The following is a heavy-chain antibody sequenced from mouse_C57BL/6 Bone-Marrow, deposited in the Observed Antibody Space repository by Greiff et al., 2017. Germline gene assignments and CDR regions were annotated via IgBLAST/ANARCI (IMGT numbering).Heavy chain of an antibody. CDR2: IDPDDGDT. CDR3: TTDYDSSYWYYDV. Sequence: EVQLQEPGAELVRPGASVKLSCTASGFNFKGDWMHWVKQRPEQGLEWIGWIDPDDGDTEYASKFQGKATITVDTSSNTAYLQLSSLTSEDTAVYYCTTDYDSSYWYYDVWGTGTTVTVSS. CDR1: GFNFKGDW. D-gene: IGHD1-1*01. J-gene: IGHJ1*03. V-gene: IGHV14-4*01.